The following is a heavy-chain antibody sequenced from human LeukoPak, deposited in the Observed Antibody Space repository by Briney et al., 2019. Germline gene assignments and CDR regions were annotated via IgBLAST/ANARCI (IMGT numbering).Heavy chain of an antibody. V-gene: IGHV4-59*08. Sequence: SETLSLTCTVSGGSISSYYWSWIRQPPGKGLEWIGYIYYSESTNYNPSLKSRVTISVDTSKNQFSLKLSSVTAADTAVYYCARWGWLQTFDYWGQGTLVTVSS. CDR1: GGSISSYY. D-gene: IGHD5-12*01. J-gene: IGHJ4*02. CDR3: ARWGWLQTFDY. CDR2: IYYSEST.